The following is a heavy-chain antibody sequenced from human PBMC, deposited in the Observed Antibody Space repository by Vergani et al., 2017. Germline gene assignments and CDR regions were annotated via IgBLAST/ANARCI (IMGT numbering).Heavy chain of an antibody. CDR1: GFTSAGYA. CDR2: ISWNSNSI. J-gene: IGHJ5*02. D-gene: IGHD6-6*01. CDR3: AKDLGNSSGGGWFDP. V-gene: IGHV3-9*02. Sequence: EVQLEESGGGLVLPGRSLRLSCVASGFTSAGYAMHWVRQAPGKGLECVSGISWNSNSIGYADSVKGRFTISRDNAKNSLYLQMNSLRAEDTALYYCAKDLGNSSGGGWFDPWGQGTLVTVSS.